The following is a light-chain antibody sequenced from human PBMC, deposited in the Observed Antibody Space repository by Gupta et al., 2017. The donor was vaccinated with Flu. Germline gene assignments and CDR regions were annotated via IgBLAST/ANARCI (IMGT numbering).Light chain of an antibody. J-gene: IGKJ5*01. CDR2: DAS. CDR1: QSVSSY. CDR3: QQRSNWPPAIT. Sequence: EIVLTQSPATLSLPPGERATLSCRASQSVSSYLAWYQQKPGQAPRLLTYDASNRATGIPARFSGSGSGTDFTLTISSLEPEDFAVYYCQQRSNWPPAITFGQGTRLEIK. V-gene: IGKV3-11*01.